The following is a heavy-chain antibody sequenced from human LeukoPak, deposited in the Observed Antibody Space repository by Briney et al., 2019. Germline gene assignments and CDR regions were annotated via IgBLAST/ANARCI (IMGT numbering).Heavy chain of an antibody. V-gene: IGHV3-30*02. D-gene: IGHD6-19*01. CDR3: ARPLVATVAGTYYFDY. CDR2: IRYDESRT. J-gene: IGHJ4*02. CDR1: GFRFSSYG. Sequence: GGSLRLSCAASGFRFSSYGMHWVRQAPGKGLEWVSFIRYDESRTFYGDSVKGRFIISRDDSKNTVYLHMHSLRTEDTAVYYCARPLVATVAGTYYFDYWGQGTLVTVSS.